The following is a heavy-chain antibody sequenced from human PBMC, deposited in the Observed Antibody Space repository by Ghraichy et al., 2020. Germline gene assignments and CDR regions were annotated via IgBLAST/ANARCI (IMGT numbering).Heavy chain of an antibody. D-gene: IGHD1-1*01. CDR1: GFPFSGYE. J-gene: IGHJ5*02. V-gene: IGHV3-48*03. CDR3: AGDTQRSPFDP. CDR2: INSRGSDI. Sequence: GGSLRLSCAASGFPFSGYEMHWVRQAPGKGLERISYINSRGSDISYADSVKGRFTISRDNAKNSLYLQMNRLRVEDTAVYYCAGDTQRSPFDPCGQGTLVRVSS.